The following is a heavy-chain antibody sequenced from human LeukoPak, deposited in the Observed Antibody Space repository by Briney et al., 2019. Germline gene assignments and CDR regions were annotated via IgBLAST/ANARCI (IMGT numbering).Heavy chain of an antibody. V-gene: IGHV4-4*02. D-gene: IGHD5-24*01. CDR3: ARDRLGRWLQFPDAFDI. CDR1: GGSISSSNW. Sequence: SGTLSLTCAVSGGSISSSNWWSWVCQPPGKGLEWIGEIYHSGSTNYNPSLKSRVTISVDKSKNQFSLKLSSVTAADTAVYYCARDRLGRWLQFPDAFDIWGQGTMVTVSS. CDR2: IYHSGST. J-gene: IGHJ3*02.